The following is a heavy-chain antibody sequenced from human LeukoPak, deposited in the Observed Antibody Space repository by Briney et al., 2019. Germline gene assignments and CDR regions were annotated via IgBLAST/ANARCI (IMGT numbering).Heavy chain of an antibody. CDR1: GFNFSSYA. V-gene: IGHV3-23*01. Sequence: GGSLRLFCTASGFNFSSYAMPWVRQAPGKGLDWVSTIRAGGGDTFYSDSVKGRFSISRDNSKNTLILQMDSLRADDTAIYYCAKILASGSGSYWGQGTLVLVSS. CDR2: IRAGGGDT. J-gene: IGHJ4*02. D-gene: IGHD3-10*01. CDR3: AKILASGSGSY.